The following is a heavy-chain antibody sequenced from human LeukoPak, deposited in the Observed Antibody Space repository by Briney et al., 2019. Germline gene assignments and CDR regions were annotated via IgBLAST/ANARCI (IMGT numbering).Heavy chain of an antibody. D-gene: IGHD6-13*01. Sequence: SPTRSPRLTVCGGSIRTRSYYWCSIRQPPGKGLEWIGSTRSSGNTYYNPSLKSRVTMAVDTSKNQVSLKLSSVTAADTAVYYCARSRAETGMGYWGQGTLVTVSS. CDR1: GGSIRTRSYY. J-gene: IGHJ4*02. V-gene: IGHV4-39*01. CDR3: ARSRAETGMGY. CDR2: TRSSGNT.